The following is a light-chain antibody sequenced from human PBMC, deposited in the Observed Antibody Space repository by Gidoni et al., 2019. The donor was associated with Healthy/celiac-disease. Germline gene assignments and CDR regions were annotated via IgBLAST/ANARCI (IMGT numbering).Light chain of an antibody. J-gene: IGKJ3*01. CDR3: QQRSTL. Sequence: EIVLTQSPATLSLSPGERATLSCRASQSVSSYLAWYQQKPGQAPRLLIYDASNRATGIPARFSGSGSGTDFNLTISSLEPEDFAVYYCQQRSTLFGPGTKVDIK. CDR1: QSVSSY. V-gene: IGKV3-11*01. CDR2: DAS.